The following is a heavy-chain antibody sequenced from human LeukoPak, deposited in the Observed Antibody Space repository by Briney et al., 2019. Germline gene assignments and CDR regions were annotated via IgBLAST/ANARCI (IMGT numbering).Heavy chain of an antibody. Sequence: GGSLRLSCAASGFTFSAYGMHWVRQAPGKGLEWVAFIRNDGSNKYYADSVKGRFTISRDNSKNTLYLQMNSLRAEDTAVYYCATKRGGVVPAAIPNDAFDIWGQGTMVTVSS. J-gene: IGHJ3*02. CDR2: IRNDGSNK. D-gene: IGHD2-2*01. V-gene: IGHV3-30*02. CDR1: GFTFSAYG. CDR3: ATKRGGVVPAAIPNDAFDI.